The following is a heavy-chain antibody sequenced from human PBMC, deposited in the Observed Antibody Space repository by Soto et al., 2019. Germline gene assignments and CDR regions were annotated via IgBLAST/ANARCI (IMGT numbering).Heavy chain of an antibody. V-gene: IGHV4-59*08. D-gene: IGHD3-10*01. CDR1: GGSISSYY. CDR3: ARSGGSGNIYYYYMDV. Sequence: PSETLSLTCTVSGGSISSYYWSWIRQPPGKGLEWIGYIYYSGSTNYNPSLKSRVTISVDTSKNQFSLKLSSVTAADTAVYYCARSGGSGNIYYYYMDVWGKGTTVTVSS. J-gene: IGHJ6*03. CDR2: IYYSGST.